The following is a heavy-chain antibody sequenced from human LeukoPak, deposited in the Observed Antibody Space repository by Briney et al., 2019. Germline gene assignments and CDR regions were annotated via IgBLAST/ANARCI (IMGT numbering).Heavy chain of an antibody. J-gene: IGHJ4*02. CDR2: IYASGTT. D-gene: IGHD3-22*01. CDR1: GYSIRSGYY. CDR3: ARDRRYFDSRGYSPLDY. Sequence: NPSATLSLTCTVSGYSIRSGYYWGWIRQPPGEGLEWIGAIYASGTTYYNPSLERRVTISVDTSKNQFSLKLSSVTAADTAVYYCARDRRYFDSRGYSPLDYWGQGTLVTVSS. V-gene: IGHV4-38-2*02.